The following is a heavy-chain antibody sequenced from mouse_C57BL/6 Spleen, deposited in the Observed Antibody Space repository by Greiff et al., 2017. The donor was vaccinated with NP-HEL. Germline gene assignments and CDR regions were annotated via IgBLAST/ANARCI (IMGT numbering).Heavy chain of an antibody. CDR1: GYSITSGYY. CDR2: ISYDGSN. CDR3: AREGYYGSSYGSY. Sequence: ESGPGLVKPSQSLSLTCSVTGYSITSGYYWNWIRQFPGNKLEWMGYISYDGSNNYNPSLKNRISITRDTSKNQFFLKLNSVTTEDTATYYCAREGYYGSSYGSYWGQGTTLTVSS. V-gene: IGHV3-6*01. J-gene: IGHJ2*01. D-gene: IGHD1-1*01.